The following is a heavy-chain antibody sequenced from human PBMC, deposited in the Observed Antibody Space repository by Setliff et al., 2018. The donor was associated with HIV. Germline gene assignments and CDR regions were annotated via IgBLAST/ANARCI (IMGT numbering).Heavy chain of an antibody. Sequence: SSETLSLTCAVYGGSLSGYYWTWIRQPPGKGLEWIGEINHSGSTNYNPSLKSRVTISIDTSKNQFSLKLSSVTAADTAMYYCARGRMATVLIRNWIDPWGQGSLVTVS. CDR2: INHSGST. J-gene: IGHJ5*02. V-gene: IGHV4-34*01. D-gene: IGHD4-4*01. CDR1: GGSLSGYY. CDR3: ARGRMATVLIRNWIDP.